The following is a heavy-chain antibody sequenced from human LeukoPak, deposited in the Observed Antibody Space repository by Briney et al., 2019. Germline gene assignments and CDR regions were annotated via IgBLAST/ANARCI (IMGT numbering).Heavy chain of an antibody. CDR2: INHSGST. V-gene: IGHV4-34*01. CDR3: ARHKGYDFLSGYHWNYYYGKDV. Sequence: SETLSLTCAVYGGSFSGYYWSWIRQPPGKGLEWIGEINHSGSTNYNPSLKSRVTISVDTSKNQFSLKLSSVTAADPAVYYCARHKGYDFLSGYHWNYYYGKDVWGQGTTVTVSS. D-gene: IGHD3-3*01. J-gene: IGHJ6*02. CDR1: GGSFSGYY.